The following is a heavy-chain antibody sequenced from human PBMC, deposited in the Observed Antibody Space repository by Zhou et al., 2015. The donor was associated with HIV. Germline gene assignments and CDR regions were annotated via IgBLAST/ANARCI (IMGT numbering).Heavy chain of an antibody. CDR1: GFTFTNYG. J-gene: IGHJ6*02. V-gene: IGHV1-18*01. D-gene: IGHD6-13*01. CDR3: ARVHRAAGTYYGMDV. CDR2: ISADNGNT. Sequence: QVQLVQSGAEVKKPGASVKVSCKTSGFTFTNYGISWVRQAPGQGLEWMGWISADNGNTNYAEKVQGRLALTTDTSTSTAYMELRGLRSDDTAVYYCARVHRAAGTYYGMDVWGQGTTVTVSS.